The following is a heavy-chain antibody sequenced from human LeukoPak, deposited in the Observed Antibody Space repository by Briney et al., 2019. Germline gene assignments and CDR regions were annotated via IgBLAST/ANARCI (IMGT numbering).Heavy chain of an antibody. Sequence: GGSLRLSCAASGFTFSSYAMSWVRQAPGKGLEWVSAISGSGGSTYYADSVKGRFTISRDNSKNTLYLQMNSLRAEGTAVYYCAKLPAARPSYFDYWGQGTLVTVSS. D-gene: IGHD6-6*01. CDR1: GFTFSSYA. V-gene: IGHV3-23*01. CDR2: ISGSGGST. CDR3: AKLPAARPSYFDY. J-gene: IGHJ4*02.